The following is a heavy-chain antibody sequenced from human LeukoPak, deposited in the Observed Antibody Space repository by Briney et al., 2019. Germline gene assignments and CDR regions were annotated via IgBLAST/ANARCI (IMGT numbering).Heavy chain of an antibody. CDR3: ARVSGIVGAIDY. D-gene: IGHD1-26*01. J-gene: IGHJ4*02. V-gene: IGHV4-38-2*02. CDR2: IYHSGST. Sequence: SETLSLTCTVSGYSISSGYYWGWIRQPPGKGLEWIGSIYHSGSTYYNPSLKSRVTISVDTSKNQFSLKLSSVTAADTAVYYCARVSGIVGAIDYWGQGTLVTVSS. CDR1: GYSISSGYY.